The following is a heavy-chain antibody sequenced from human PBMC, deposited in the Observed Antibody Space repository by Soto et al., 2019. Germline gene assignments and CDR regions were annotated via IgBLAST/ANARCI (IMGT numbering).Heavy chain of an antibody. CDR3: ARSIAAVGEDY. Sequence: GGSLRLSCAASGFTFSSYAMHWVRQAPGKGLEWVAVISYDGSNKYYADSVKGRFTISRDNSKNTLYLQMNSLRAEDTAVYYCARSIAAVGEDYWGQGTLVTVSS. CDR2: ISYDGSNK. V-gene: IGHV3-30-3*01. D-gene: IGHD6-13*01. J-gene: IGHJ4*02. CDR1: GFTFSSYA.